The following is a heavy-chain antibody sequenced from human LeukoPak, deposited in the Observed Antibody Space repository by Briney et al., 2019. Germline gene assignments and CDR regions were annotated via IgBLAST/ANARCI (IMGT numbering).Heavy chain of an antibody. CDR3: ATVSNGDFTGYYGMDV. Sequence: ASVKVSCKVSGYTLTELSMHWVRQAPGKGLEGRGGFDPEDGETIYAQKFQSRVTMTEDTSTDTAYMELSSLRSEDTAVYYCATVSNGDFTGYYGMDVWGQGTTVTVSS. CDR2: FDPEDGET. J-gene: IGHJ6*02. D-gene: IGHD4-17*01. V-gene: IGHV1-24*01. CDR1: GYTLTELS.